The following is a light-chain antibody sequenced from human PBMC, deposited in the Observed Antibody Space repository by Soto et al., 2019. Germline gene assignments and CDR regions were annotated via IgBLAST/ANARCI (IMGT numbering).Light chain of an antibody. V-gene: IGKV3-20*01. CDR3: QQYHSSPFT. Sequence: EIVLTQSPGTLSLSPGERATLSCRASQSVSTNFLAWYQLKPGQAPRLLIYGASSRATGIPDRFSGSGSGTDFTLTISRLEPEDFAVYYCQQYHSSPFTFGPGTKVDIK. J-gene: IGKJ3*01. CDR1: QSVSTNF. CDR2: GAS.